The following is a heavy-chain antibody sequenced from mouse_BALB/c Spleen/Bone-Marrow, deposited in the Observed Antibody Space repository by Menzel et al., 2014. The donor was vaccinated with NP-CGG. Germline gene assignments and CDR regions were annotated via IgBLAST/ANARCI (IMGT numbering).Heavy chain of an antibody. CDR1: GYTYTGHR. Sequence: VQLQESGAELVKPGASVKLSCKASGYTYTGHRMHWVKQRPGQGREGIGEINPSNGRTNYNEKFKSMATLTVDKSSSTAYMQLISLTSEDSAVCYCARLIYGSSYIVDFWGQGTSVTVSS. V-gene: IGHV1S81*02. D-gene: IGHD1-1*01. CDR3: ARLIYGSSYIVDF. CDR2: INPSNGRT. J-gene: IGHJ4*01.